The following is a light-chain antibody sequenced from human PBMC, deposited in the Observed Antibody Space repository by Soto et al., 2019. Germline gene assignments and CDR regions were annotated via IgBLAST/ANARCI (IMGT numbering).Light chain of an antibody. J-gene: IGLJ1*01. V-gene: IGLV2-11*01. CDR3: CSYEGSYTHV. CDR1: SSDVGRYNY. Sequence: QSVLTQPRSVSGSPGQSVTISCTGTSSDVGRYNYVSWYQQHPGKAPKLIIYDVTKRPSGVPDRFSGSKSGNTASLTISGLQAEDEADYYCCSYEGSYTHVFGTGTKLTVL. CDR2: DVT.